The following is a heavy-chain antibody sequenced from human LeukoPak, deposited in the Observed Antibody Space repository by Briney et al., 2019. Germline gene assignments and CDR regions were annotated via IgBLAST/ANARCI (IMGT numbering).Heavy chain of an antibody. J-gene: IGHJ4*02. D-gene: IGHD2-21*01. CDR1: GFTFSDYW. Sequence: GGSLRLSCAASGFTFSDYWIDWVRQAPGKGLEGVAVISYDGSNKYYADSVKGRFTISRDNSKNTLYLQMNSLRAEDTAVYYCAKCYLYRGGDCISDYWGQGTLVTVSS. CDR3: AKCYLYRGGDCISDY. CDR2: ISYDGSNK. V-gene: IGHV3-30*18.